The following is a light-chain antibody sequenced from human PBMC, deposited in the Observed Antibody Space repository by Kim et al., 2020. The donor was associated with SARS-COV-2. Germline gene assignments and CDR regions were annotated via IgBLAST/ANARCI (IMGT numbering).Light chain of an antibody. V-gene: IGKV1-27*01. J-gene: IGKJ3*01. CDR3: RRYNSAPCT. CDR1: QGISNS. Sequence: DVQMTQSPSSLSASIGDRVTITCRASQGISNSLAWYQQQPGKVPKLLIYAASALQSGVPSRFSGSGSGTDFTLTISSLQPEDVATYYCRRYNSAPCTFGPGAKVD. CDR2: AAS.